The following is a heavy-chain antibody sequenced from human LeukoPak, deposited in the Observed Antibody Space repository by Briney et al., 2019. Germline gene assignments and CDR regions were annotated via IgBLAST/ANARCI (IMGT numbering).Heavy chain of an antibody. CDR1: GYTFTGYY. J-gene: IGHJ4*02. CDR3: ARGSLAAAGSFDY. D-gene: IGHD6-13*01. CDR2: INPNSGGT. V-gene: IGHV1-2*02. Sequence: GGSVKVSCKASGYTFTGYYMHWVRQAPGQGLEWMGWINPNSGGTNYAQKFQGRVTMTRDTSISTAYMELSRLRYDDTAVYYCARGSLAAAGSFDYWGQGTLVTVSS.